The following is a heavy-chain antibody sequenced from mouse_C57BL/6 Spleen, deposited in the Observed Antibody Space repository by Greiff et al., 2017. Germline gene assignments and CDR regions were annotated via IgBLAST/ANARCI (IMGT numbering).Heavy chain of an antibody. Sequence: EVKLVESGAELVKPGASVKLSCTASGFNIKDYYMHWVKQRTEQGLEWIGRIDPEDGETKYAPKFQGKATITADTSSNTAYLQLSSLTSEDTAVYYCARDHVITTVDDVWGTGTTVTVSS. V-gene: IGHV14-2*01. J-gene: IGHJ1*03. CDR1: GFNIKDYY. CDR3: ARDHVITTVDDV. D-gene: IGHD1-1*01. CDR2: IDPEDGET.